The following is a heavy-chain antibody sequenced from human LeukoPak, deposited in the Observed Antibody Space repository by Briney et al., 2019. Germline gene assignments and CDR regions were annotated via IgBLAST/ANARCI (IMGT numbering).Heavy chain of an antibody. CDR1: GFTFSNYA. V-gene: IGHV3-23*01. Sequence: PGGSLRLSCTVSGFTFSNYAMTWVRQAPGKGLEWVSSIRGSDGGKHYAGSVKGRFTISRDNSKNTLFLQMNSLRGEDTAIYYCARDPNGDYIGAFDMGGPGTMVTVSS. J-gene: IGHJ3*02. D-gene: IGHD4-17*01. CDR2: IRGSDGGK. CDR3: ARDPNGDYIGAFDM.